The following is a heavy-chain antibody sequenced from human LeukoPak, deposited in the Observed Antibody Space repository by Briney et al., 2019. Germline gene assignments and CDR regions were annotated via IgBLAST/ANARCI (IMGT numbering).Heavy chain of an antibody. J-gene: IGHJ4*02. CDR2: INPKSGST. Sequence: ASVKVSCKASGYTFSGYYMHWVRQAPGQGLEWMGWINPKSGSTNYAQKFQGRVTMTRDKSISTAYMELSRLRSDDTAVYYCARDHLAATFYYFDYWGQGTLVTVSS. CDR3: ARDHLAATFYYFDY. D-gene: IGHD2-15*01. CDR1: GYTFSGYY. V-gene: IGHV1-2*02.